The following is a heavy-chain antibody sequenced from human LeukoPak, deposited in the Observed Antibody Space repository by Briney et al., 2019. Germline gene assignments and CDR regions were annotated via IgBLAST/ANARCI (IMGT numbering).Heavy chain of an antibody. D-gene: IGHD2-2*01. J-gene: IGHJ5*02. CDR3: ARSPNMKYQLLLRFDP. CDR1: GYTFTGYY. V-gene: IGHV1-2*02. Sequence: GASVKVSCKASGYTFTGYYMHWVRQAPGQGLEWMGWINPNSGGTNYVQKFQGRVTMTRDTSISTAYMELSRLRSDDTAVYYCARSPNMKYQLLLRFDPWGQGTLVTVSS. CDR2: INPNSGGT.